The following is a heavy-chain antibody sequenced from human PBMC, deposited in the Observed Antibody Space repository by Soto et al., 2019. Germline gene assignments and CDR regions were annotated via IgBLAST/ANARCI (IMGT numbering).Heavy chain of an antibody. CDR3: ASLYAYSNYYDYYGMDV. CDR1: GYSFTSYC. Sequence: GPSLKISCKGSGYSFTSYCIGRVRQMPGKGLEWMGIIYPGDSDTRYSPSFQGQVTISADKSISTAYLQWSSLKASDTAMYYCASLYAYSNYYDYYGMDVWGQGTTVTVSS. CDR2: IYPGDSDT. D-gene: IGHD4-4*01. V-gene: IGHV5-51*01. J-gene: IGHJ6*02.